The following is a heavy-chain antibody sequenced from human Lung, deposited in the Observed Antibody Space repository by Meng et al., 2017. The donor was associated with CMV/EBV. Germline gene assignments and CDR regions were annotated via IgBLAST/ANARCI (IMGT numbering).Heavy chain of an antibody. D-gene: IGHD1-14*01. V-gene: IGHV2-5*02. CDR2: IYWDDDK. CDR1: GFSLSTSEVG. J-gene: IGHJ5*02. CDR3: ALFTGSWFDP. Sequence: HIPLKEPVPTLVKPTTTLTLTCTFSGFSLSTSEVGVGWIRQPPGKALEWLAVIYWDDDKRYSPSLKSRLTITKDTSKNQVVLTLINMDPVDTATYYCALFTGSWFDPWGQGTLVTVSS.